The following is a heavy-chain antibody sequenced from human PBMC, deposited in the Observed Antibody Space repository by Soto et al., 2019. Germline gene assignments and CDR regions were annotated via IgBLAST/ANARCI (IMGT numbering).Heavy chain of an antibody. D-gene: IGHD3-16*02. CDR2: IYYSGST. CDR3: ARHGPYDYIWGSYRAPDFDI. CDR1: GGSISSYY. J-gene: IGHJ3*02. V-gene: IGHV4-59*08. Sequence: PSETLSLTCTVSGGSISSYYWSWIRQPPGKGLEWIGYIYYSGSTNYNPSLKSRVTISVDTSKNQFSLELSSVTAADTAVYYCARHGPYDYIWGSYRAPDFDIWGQGTMVTVSS.